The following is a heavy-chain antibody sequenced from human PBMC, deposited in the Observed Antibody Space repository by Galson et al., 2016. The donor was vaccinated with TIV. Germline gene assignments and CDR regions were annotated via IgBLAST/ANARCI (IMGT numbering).Heavy chain of an antibody. CDR3: ARDVPCGGDCYFFDF. Sequence: SVKVSCKASGDTFRNYVISWVRQAPGQGLEWMGGIIPIHCLANHAQKFQGRVTITADAPTSTVYMEVSSLRSEDTAVNYFARDVPCGGDCYFFDFWGQGTRVTVSS. CDR2: IIPIHCLA. D-gene: IGHD2-21*01. V-gene: IGHV1-69*10. J-gene: IGHJ4*02. CDR1: GDTFRNYV.